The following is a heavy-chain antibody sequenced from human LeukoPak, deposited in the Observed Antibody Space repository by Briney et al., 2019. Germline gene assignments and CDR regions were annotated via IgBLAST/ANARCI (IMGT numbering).Heavy chain of an antibody. CDR3: VRDGTAAGLYFDL. Sequence: PGGSLRLSCEVSGFTFTDYWMNWVRQAPGKGPEWAASIRQDGSEKTYVDSVKGRFTISRDNTKNSLSLQLNGLRAEDTAVYYCVRDGTAAGLYFDLWGQGTLVTVSS. CDR1: GFTFTDYW. D-gene: IGHD6-13*01. CDR2: IRQDGSEK. V-gene: IGHV3-7*01. J-gene: IGHJ4*01.